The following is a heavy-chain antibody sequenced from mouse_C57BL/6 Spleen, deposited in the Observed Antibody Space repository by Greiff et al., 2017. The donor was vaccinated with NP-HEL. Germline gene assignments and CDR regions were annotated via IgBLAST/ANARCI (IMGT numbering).Heavy chain of an antibody. Sequence: VQLKYSLTVLAGPGASVKMSCKTSGYTFTSYWMHWVKQRPGQGLEWIGAIYPGNSDTSYNQKFKGKAKLTAVTSASTAYMELSSLTNEDSAVYYCTRTEDDYDDIDYWGQGTTLTVSS. CDR1: GYTFTSYW. V-gene: IGHV1-5*01. D-gene: IGHD2-4*01. CDR2: IYPGNSDT. CDR3: TRTEDDYDDIDY. J-gene: IGHJ2*01.